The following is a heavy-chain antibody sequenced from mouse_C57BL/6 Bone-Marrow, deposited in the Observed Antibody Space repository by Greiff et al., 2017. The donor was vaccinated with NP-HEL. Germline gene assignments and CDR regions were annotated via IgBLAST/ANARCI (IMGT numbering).Heavy chain of an antibody. D-gene: IGHD2-1*01. J-gene: IGHJ4*01. V-gene: IGHV1-50*01. CDR3: ARFPIYYGNYGAMDY. Sequence: VQLQQPGAELVKPGASVKLSCKASGYTFTSYWMQWVKQRPGQGLEWIGEIDPSDSYTNYNQKFKGKATLTVDTSSSTAYMQLSSLTSEDSAVYYCARFPIYYGNYGAMDYWGQGTSVTVSS. CDR1: GYTFTSYW. CDR2: IDPSDSYT.